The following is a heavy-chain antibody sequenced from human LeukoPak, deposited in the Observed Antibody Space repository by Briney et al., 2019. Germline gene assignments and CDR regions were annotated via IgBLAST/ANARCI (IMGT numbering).Heavy chain of an antibody. CDR3: ARDGYYDSSGDYYNGMDV. V-gene: IGHV4-31*03. Sequence: SETLSLTCTVSGGSISSGGYYWAWLRHHPGTGREWIGYIYYRGNTYYTPSLKSRVIISVDTSKIQFSLKLSSVTAADTAVYYCARDGYYDSSGDYYNGMDVWGQGTTVTVSS. J-gene: IGHJ6*02. CDR1: GGSISSGGYY. CDR2: IYYRGNT. D-gene: IGHD3-22*01.